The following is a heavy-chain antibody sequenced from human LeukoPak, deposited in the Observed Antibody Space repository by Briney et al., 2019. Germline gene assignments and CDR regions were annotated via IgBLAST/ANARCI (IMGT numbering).Heavy chain of an antibody. Sequence: SETLSLTCAVYGGSFSGYYWSWIRQPPGKGLEWIGEINHSGSTNYNPSLKSRVTISVDTSKNQFSLKLSSVTAADTAVYYCARGRGYSYGADYWGQGTLVTASS. CDR1: GGSFSGYY. CDR3: ARGRGYSYGADY. D-gene: IGHD5-18*01. J-gene: IGHJ4*02. V-gene: IGHV4-34*01. CDR2: INHSGST.